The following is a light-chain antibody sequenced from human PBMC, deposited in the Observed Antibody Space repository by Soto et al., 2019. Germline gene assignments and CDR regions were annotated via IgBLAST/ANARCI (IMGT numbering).Light chain of an antibody. V-gene: IGLV2-11*01. CDR2: DVN. Sequence: QSVLTQPRSVSGSPGQSVAISCTGTSSDVGGYNHVAWYQQHPGKAPKLMIFDVNKRPSWVPDRFSGSKSGNTASLTISGLQAEDEADYYCSSFASTYTLLFGGGTKLTVL. CDR1: SSDVGGYNH. J-gene: IGLJ2*01. CDR3: SSFASTYTLL.